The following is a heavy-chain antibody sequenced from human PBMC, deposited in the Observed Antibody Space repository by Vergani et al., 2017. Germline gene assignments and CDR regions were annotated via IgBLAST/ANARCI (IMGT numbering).Heavy chain of an antibody. Sequence: QVQLAESGGGRVKPGRSLRLSCAASGFSFSSHAIPWVRQAPGKGLEWVAVISNDGSKKYYADSVKGRFTISRDNSKNTLDLQMNSLRTQDTAVYYCAKAGSVTSGSLQYNFYMDVWGKGTTVTVS. CDR3: AKAGSVTSGSLQYNFYMDV. V-gene: IGHV3-30*18. CDR2: ISNDGSKK. D-gene: IGHD3-10*01. J-gene: IGHJ6*03. CDR1: GFSFSSHA.